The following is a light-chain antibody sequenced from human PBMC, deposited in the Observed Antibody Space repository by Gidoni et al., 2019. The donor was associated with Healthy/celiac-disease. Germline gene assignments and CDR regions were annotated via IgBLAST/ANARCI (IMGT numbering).Light chain of an antibody. Sequence: EIVLTQSPATLSLSPGERATLSCRASQSVSSYLAWYQQKPGQAPRLLIYDASNRATGIPARFSGSGSGTDFTLTISSLEPEDFAVYYCQQRSNWPPGPFXPXTKVDIK. CDR1: QSVSSY. V-gene: IGKV3-11*01. CDR2: DAS. CDR3: QQRSNWPPGP. J-gene: IGKJ3*01.